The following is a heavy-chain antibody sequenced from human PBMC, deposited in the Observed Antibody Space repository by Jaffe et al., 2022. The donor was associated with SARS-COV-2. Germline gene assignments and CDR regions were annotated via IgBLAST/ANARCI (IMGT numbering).Heavy chain of an antibody. J-gene: IGHJ4*02. Sequence: QLQLQESGPGLVKPSETLSLTCTVSGGSVTTISHYWGWIRQPPGKGLEWIGSIYSGGSTYYKPSLKSRINMSVDKAKNQFSLNLTSVTAADTAVYFCALTKSYYYVGGIESWGQGVLVTVSS. CDR2: IYSGGST. V-gene: IGHV4-39*01. CDR3: ALTKSYYYVGGIES. CDR1: GGSVTTISHY. D-gene: IGHD3-10*02.